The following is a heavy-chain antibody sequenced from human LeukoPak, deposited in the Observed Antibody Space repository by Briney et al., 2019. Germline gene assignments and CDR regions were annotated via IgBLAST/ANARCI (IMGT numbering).Heavy chain of an antibody. Sequence: GGSLRLSCAASGFTFSDYDMHWVRQATGKGLEWVSAIGTAGDTYYTGSVKGRFTISRENAKNPLYLQMNSLRAGDTAVYYCVRVAKERVGGVYYFDYWGQGTPVTVSS. J-gene: IGHJ4*02. V-gene: IGHV3-13*01. D-gene: IGHD1-1*01. CDR2: IGTAGDT. CDR1: GFTFSDYD. CDR3: VRVAKERVGGVYYFDY.